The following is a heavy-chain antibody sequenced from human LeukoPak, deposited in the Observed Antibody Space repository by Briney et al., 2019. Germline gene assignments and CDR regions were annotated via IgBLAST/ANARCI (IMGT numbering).Heavy chain of an antibody. J-gene: IGHJ4*02. Sequence: ASVKVSCKASGYTFTSYYMHWVRQAPGQGLEWMGIINPSGGSTSYAQKFQGRVTMTRDTSTSTVYMELSSLRSEDTAVYYCARGQGGANGDGYFDYWGQGTLVTASS. V-gene: IGHV1-46*01. CDR2: INPSGGST. D-gene: IGHD2-21*02. CDR1: GYTFTSYY. CDR3: ARGQGGANGDGYFDY.